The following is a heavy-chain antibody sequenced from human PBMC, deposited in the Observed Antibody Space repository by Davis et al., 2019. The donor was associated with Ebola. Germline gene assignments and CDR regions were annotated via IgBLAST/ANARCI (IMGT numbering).Heavy chain of an antibody. CDR2: ISSSSSTI. J-gene: IGHJ4*02. CDR3: ARVTVAGY. D-gene: IGHD6-19*01. CDR1: GFTFSTYA. Sequence: GGSLRLSCAASGFTFSTYAMTWFRQAPGKGLEWVSYISSSSSTIYYADSVKGRFTISRDNSKNTLYLQMNSLRAEDTAVYYCARVTVAGYWGQGTLVTVSS. V-gene: IGHV3-48*01.